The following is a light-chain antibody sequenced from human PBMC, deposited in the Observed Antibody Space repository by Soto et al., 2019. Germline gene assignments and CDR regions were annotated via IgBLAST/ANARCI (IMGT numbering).Light chain of an antibody. CDR1: QSVSSY. CDR3: QQRSNWPGT. V-gene: IGKV3-11*01. J-gene: IGKJ5*01. CDR2: DAS. Sequence: DIVLTQSPATLSFSPGERPTLSCRASQSVSSYLAWYQQKPGQAPRLLIYDASNRATGIPARFSGGGSGTDFTLTISSLEPEDFAMYYCQQRSNWPGTFGQGTRLEIK.